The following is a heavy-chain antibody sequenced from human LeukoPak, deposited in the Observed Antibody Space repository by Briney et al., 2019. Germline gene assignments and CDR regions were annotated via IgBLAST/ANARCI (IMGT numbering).Heavy chain of an antibody. CDR1: GGSISSGSYY. J-gene: IGHJ4*02. Sequence: SETLSLTCTVSGGSISSGSYYWSWIRQPAGKGLEWIGRIYTSGSTNYNPSLKSRVTISVDKSKNQFSLKLSSVTAADTAVYYCARVAYYYDSSGYYSPFDYWGQGTLVTVSS. V-gene: IGHV4-61*02. CDR2: IYTSGST. CDR3: ARVAYYYDSSGYYSPFDY. D-gene: IGHD3-22*01.